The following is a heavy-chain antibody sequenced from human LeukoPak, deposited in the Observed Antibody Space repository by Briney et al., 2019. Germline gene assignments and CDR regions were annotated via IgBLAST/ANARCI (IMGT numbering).Heavy chain of an antibody. D-gene: IGHD1-7*01. CDR1: GCTFTSYG. CDR2: ISAYNGNT. V-gene: IGHV1-18*01. CDR3: ARAKLELLYNWFDP. Sequence: ASVKVSCKASGCTFTSYGISWVRQAPGQGLEWMGWISAYNGNTNYAQKLQGRVTMTTDTSTSTAYMELRSLRSDDTAVYYCARAKLELLYNWFDPWGQGTLVTVSS. J-gene: IGHJ5*02.